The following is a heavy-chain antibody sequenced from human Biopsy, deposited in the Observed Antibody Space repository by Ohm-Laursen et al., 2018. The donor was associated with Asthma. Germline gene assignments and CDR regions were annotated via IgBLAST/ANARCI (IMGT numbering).Heavy chain of an antibody. Sequence: LLLTCAASGFTFSSYGMHWVRQAPGKGLEWVAVIWYDGSNKYYADSVKGRFTISRDNSKNTLYLQMNSLRAEDTAVYYCARGGLGYCSSTSCYQNYYYGMDVWGQGTTVTVSS. CDR1: GFTFSSYG. J-gene: IGHJ6*02. CDR3: ARGGLGYCSSTSCYQNYYYGMDV. CDR2: IWYDGSNK. D-gene: IGHD2-2*01. V-gene: IGHV3-33*08.